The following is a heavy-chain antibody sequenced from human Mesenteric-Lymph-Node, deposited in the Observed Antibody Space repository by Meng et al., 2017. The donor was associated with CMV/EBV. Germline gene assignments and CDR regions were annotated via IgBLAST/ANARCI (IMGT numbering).Heavy chain of an antibody. J-gene: IGHJ3*02. CDR2: ISSSSYI. V-gene: IGHV3-21*01. D-gene: IGHD3-22*01. CDR3: ARTYYYDSSGYATDAFDI. Sequence: GESLKISCAASGFTFSSYSMNWVRQAPGKGLEWVSSISSSSYIYYADSVKGRFTISRDNAKNSLYLQMNSLRAEDTAVYYCARTYYYDSSGYATDAFDIWGQGTMVTVSS. CDR1: GFTFSSYS.